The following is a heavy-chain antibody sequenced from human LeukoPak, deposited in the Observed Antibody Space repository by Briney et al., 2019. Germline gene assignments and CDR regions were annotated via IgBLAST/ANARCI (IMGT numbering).Heavy chain of an antibody. CDR1: GYTFTDYD. CDR2: MNPNSGNT. Sequence: ASVKVSCKTSGYTFTDYDINWVRQATGQGLEWMGWMNPNSGNTGYAQKFQGRVTMTRNTSISTAYMELSSLRSEDTAVYYCARGRTKNSAAPGYWGQGTLVTVSS. CDR3: ARGRTKNSAAPGY. J-gene: IGHJ4*02. V-gene: IGHV1-8*02. D-gene: IGHD6-13*01.